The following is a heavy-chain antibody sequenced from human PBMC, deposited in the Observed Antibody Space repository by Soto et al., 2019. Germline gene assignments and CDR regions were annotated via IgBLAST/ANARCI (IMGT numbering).Heavy chain of an antibody. J-gene: IGHJ4*02. Sequence: QVQLVQSGAEVKRPGSSVKVSCKASGDTFNFYSINWVRQAPGLGLEWMGRVNTIVSMSNYAQKFQGRVTMTADKSTRPAYMELSSLRSEDTAIYYCASTYGSGYRAFDYCGQGALVTVSS. D-gene: IGHD3-10*01. CDR2: VNTIVSMS. V-gene: IGHV1-69*02. CDR1: GDTFNFYS. CDR3: ASTYGSGYRAFDY.